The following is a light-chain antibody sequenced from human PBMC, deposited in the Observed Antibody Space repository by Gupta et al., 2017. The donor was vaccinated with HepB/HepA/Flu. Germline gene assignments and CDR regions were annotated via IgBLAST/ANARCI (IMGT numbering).Light chain of an antibody. CDR3: QQCSNWPLT. J-gene: IGKJ4*01. Sequence: EIVLTQSPATLSLFPGERATLSCRASQSVGTSLAWYQQKPGQAPRLLMYDALSRATGIPARFSGSGSGTDFILTIVSLEPEDFAVYYCQQCSNWPLTFGGGTKVEMK. CDR1: QSVGTS. CDR2: DAL. V-gene: IGKV3-11*01.